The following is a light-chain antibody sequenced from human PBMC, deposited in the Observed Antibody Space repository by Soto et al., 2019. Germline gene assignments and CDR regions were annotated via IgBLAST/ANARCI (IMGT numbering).Light chain of an antibody. V-gene: IGLV2-11*01. Sequence: QSALTQPASVSGSPGQSITISCTGTSSDVGGYNYVSWYQQHPGKAPKLMIFDVSERPAGVPDRFSGSKSANTASLTISGLQVEDEADYYCCSYAGSYVYVFGTGTKLTVL. CDR2: DVS. J-gene: IGLJ1*01. CDR1: SSDVGGYNY. CDR3: CSYAGSYVYV.